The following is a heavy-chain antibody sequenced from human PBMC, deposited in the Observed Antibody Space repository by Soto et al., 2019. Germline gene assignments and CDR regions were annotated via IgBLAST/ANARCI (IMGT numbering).Heavy chain of an antibody. Sequence: SVKVSCKASGGTFRSYAISWVRQAPGQGLEWMGGIIPIFGTANYAQKFQGRVTITADESTSTAYMELSSLRSEDTAVYYCARWASSIFGPKITDYYYYGMDVWGQGTTVTSP. J-gene: IGHJ6*02. CDR1: GGTFRSYA. V-gene: IGHV1-69*13. CDR3: ARWASSIFGPKITDYYYYGMDV. CDR2: IIPIFGTA. D-gene: IGHD3-3*01.